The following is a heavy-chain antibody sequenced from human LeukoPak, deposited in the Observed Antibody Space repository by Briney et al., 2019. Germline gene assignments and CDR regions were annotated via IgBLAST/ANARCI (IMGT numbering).Heavy chain of an antibody. Sequence: GGSLRLSCAASGFTFINAWMSWVRPAPGKGLEWVGRIKSNADDGTTDYATSVKGRLTIPRDDSKNALYLHMNSRKADVTAGYYWTTLYYYYGASVYGGEGTLVTVSS. CDR1: GFTFINAW. CDR3: TTLYYYYGASVY. V-gene: IGHV3-15*01. J-gene: IGHJ4*02. D-gene: IGHD3-10*01. CDR2: IKSNADDGTT.